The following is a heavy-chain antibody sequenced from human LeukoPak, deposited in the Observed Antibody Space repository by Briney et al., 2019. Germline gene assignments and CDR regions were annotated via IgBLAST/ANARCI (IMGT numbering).Heavy chain of an antibody. V-gene: IGHV1-18*01. J-gene: IGHJ4*02. D-gene: IGHD3-22*01. CDR3: ARPYYDSSAPPYDY. Sequence: GASVKVSCKASGYTFTSYGISWVRQAPGQGLEWMGWISAYNGNTNYAQKLQGRGTMTTDTSTSTAYMELRSLRSDDTAVYYCARPYYDSSAPPYDYWGQGTLVTVSS. CDR1: GYTFTSYG. CDR2: ISAYNGNT.